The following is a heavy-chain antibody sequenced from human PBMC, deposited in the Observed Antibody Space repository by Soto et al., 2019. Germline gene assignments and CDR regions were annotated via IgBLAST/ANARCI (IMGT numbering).Heavy chain of an antibody. D-gene: IGHD5-12*01. CDR3: ARGGNRSYYGMDV. V-gene: IGHV3-74*01. CDR2: SNRDGSST. CDR1: GFTFSDYW. Sequence: EVQLVESGGGLVQPGGSLRLSCVASGFTFSDYWIHWVRQAPGKGLVWVSSSNRDGSSTTCADSVKGRFTTSRDNAKNTLYLQMDSLRAEDTAVYYCARGGNRSYYGMDVWGQGTTVTVSS. J-gene: IGHJ6*02.